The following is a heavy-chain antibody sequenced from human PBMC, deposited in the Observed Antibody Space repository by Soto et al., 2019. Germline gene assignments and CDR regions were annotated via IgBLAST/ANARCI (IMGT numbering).Heavy chain of an antibody. Sequence: GGSMRLSCAASGLNFSSYCMSWVRQDTGKGLEWVSAISGSGGSTYYADSVKGRFTISRDNSKNTLYLQMNSLRAEDTAVYYCAKFGPSIAARPAAFDIWGQGTMVTV. D-gene: IGHD6-6*01. CDR1: GLNFSSYC. V-gene: IGHV3-23*01. CDR3: AKFGPSIAARPAAFDI. J-gene: IGHJ3*02. CDR2: ISGSGGST.